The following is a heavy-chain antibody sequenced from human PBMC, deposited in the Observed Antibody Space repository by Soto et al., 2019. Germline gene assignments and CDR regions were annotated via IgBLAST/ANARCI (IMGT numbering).Heavy chain of an antibody. CDR2: INHNGST. CDR1: GGYGGDHK. V-gene: IGHV4-34*01. CDR3: ARDSRIPIFGVVINPRTRYGMGV. Sequence: PSPRKCVDGGYGGDHKCSWIRQTPGKWLEVVGEINHNGSTNYNPSLKSRVTISVDTSKNQFSLKLSSVTAADTAVYYCARDSRIPIFGVVINPRTRYGMGVSAEGSTVT. D-gene: IGHD3-3*01. J-gene: IGHJ6*01.